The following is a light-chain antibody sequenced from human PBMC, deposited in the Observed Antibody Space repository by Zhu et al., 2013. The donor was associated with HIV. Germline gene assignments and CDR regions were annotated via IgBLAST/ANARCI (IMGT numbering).Light chain of an antibody. J-gene: IGKJ2*02. CDR3: LQSNSYPRT. CDR2: TAS. Sequence: DIQMTQSPSTLSASVGDRVTITCRASQGISNHLGWYQQKPGKAPKRLTYTASTLQSGVPSRFSGSGSGTDFTLTISSLQPEDFATYYCLQSNSYPRTFGQGTRLEIK. V-gene: IGKV1-17*01. CDR1: QGISNH.